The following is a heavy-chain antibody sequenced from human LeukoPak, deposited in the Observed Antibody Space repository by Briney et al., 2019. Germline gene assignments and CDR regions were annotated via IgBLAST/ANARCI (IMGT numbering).Heavy chain of an antibody. CDR2: INSDGTST. CDR1: GFTFSSYR. V-gene: IGHV3-74*01. CDR3: ARGRYHGMDV. Sequence: GGSLRLSCAASGFTFSSYRMHWVRQAPGKGLVWVSPINSDGTSTNYADSVKGRFTISRDNAKNTLYLQMNNLRVEDTAVYYCARGRYHGMDVWGQGTTVTVSS. J-gene: IGHJ6*02.